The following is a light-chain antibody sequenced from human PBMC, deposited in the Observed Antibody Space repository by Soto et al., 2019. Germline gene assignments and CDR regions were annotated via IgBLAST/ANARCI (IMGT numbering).Light chain of an antibody. Sequence: DIQLTQSPSFLSASVGDRGTITCRASQGISSYLAWYQQKPGKAPKLLIYAASTLQSGVPSRFSGSGSGTEFTHTISSLQPEDLATYDCQQLNSYPMYTCGQGTKLEIK. V-gene: IGKV1-9*01. J-gene: IGKJ2*01. CDR1: QGISSY. CDR2: AAS. CDR3: QQLNSYPMYT.